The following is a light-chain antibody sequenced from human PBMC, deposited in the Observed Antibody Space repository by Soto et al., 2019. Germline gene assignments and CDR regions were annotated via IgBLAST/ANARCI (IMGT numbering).Light chain of an antibody. CDR2: KAS. V-gene: IGKV1-5*03. Sequence: IQMTHSPSTLSAAVGDRITITCRTSQCIICCLAWYQQKPGKAPRLLIYKASSLESGVPSRFSGSGFRTKFTLPISSLQPDDSGTYYCQQYETYFRTFGQGPKLEIK. J-gene: IGKJ2*01. CDR3: QQYETYFRT. CDR1: QCIICC.